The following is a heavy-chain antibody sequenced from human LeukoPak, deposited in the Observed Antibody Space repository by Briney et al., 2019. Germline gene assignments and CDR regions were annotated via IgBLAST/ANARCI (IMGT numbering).Heavy chain of an antibody. CDR2: INHSGST. Sequence: SETLSLTCAVYGGSFSGYYWSWIRQPPGKGLEWIGEINHSGSTNYNPSLKSRVTISVDTSKNQFSLKLSSVTAADTAVYYCARGFRTYSYDSSGYYSAKYYYYYMDVWGKGTTVTVSS. CDR3: ARGFRTYSYDSSGYYSAKYYYYYMDV. J-gene: IGHJ6*03. V-gene: IGHV4-34*01. D-gene: IGHD3-22*01. CDR1: GGSFSGYY.